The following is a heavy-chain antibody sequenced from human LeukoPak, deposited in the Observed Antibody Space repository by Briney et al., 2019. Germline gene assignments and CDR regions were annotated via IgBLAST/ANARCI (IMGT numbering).Heavy chain of an antibody. J-gene: IGHJ4*02. CDR2: INHSGST. Sequence: PSETLSLTCAVYGGSFSGYYWSWIRQPPGKGLEWIGEINHSGSTNYNPSLKSRVTISVDTTKNQFSLQLSSVTAADTAVYYCVRGRSSSWYSRNRYYFDYWGQGTLVTVSS. V-gene: IGHV4-34*01. D-gene: IGHD6-13*01. CDR1: GGSFSGYY. CDR3: VRGRSSSWYSRNRYYFDY.